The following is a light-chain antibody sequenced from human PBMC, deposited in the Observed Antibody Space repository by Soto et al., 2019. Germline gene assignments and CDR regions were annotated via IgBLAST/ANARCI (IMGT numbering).Light chain of an antibody. CDR2: GAT. J-gene: IGKJ1*01. CDR3: QQYGSSVRT. CDR1: QSVNSGS. V-gene: IGKV3-20*01. Sequence: DIALTQSPGTLSLSPGDRAILSCRASQSVNSGSLAWYQQRPGQAPRLLIYGATSRANGIPDKFSGSGSGTDFTLTISRLEPEDFAVYYCQQYGSSVRTFGQGTKVEIK.